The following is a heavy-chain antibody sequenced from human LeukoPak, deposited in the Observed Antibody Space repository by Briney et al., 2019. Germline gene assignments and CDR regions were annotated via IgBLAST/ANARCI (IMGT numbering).Heavy chain of an antibody. V-gene: IGHV1-8*03. CDR3: ARVMKKGVRGVMAY. J-gene: IGHJ4*02. Sequence: ASVKVSCKASGYTFTSYDINWVRQATGQGLEWMGWMNPNSGNTGYAQKFQGRVTITRNTSISTAYMELSSLRSEDTAVYYCARVMKKGVRGVMAYWGQGTLVTVSS. CDR2: MNPNSGNT. CDR1: GYTFTSYD. D-gene: IGHD3-10*01.